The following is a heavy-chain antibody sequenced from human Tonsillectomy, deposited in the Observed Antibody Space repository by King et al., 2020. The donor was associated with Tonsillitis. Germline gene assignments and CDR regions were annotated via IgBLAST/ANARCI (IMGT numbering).Heavy chain of an antibody. J-gene: IGHJ4*02. Sequence: QLVQSGAEVKKPGESLKISCKGSGYSFTSYWIGWVRQIPGKGLEWMGIIYPGDSDTRYSPSFQGQVTISADKSISTAYLQWSSLKASDTAMYYCARLRRDGYNTLLFDYWGQGTLVTVSS. CDR2: IYPGDSDT. CDR3: ARLRRDGYNTLLFDY. D-gene: IGHD5-24*01. CDR1: GYSFTSYW. V-gene: IGHV5-51*01.